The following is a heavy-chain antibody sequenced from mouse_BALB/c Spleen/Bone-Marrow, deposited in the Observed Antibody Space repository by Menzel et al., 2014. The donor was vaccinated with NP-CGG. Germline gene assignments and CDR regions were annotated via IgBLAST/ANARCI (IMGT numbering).Heavy chain of an antibody. V-gene: IGHV5-4*02. CDR1: GFTFSDYY. CDR2: INDGGSHT. J-gene: IGHJ4*01. CDR3: ARDGNFATDY. Sequence: EVMLVESGGGLVKPGGSPKLSCAVSGFTFSDYYMYWVRQNPEKRLEWVATINDGGSHTYYPDSVKGRFTISRDNAKNNLYLQMSSLKSENTAMYYCARDGNFATDYWGQGTSVTVSS. D-gene: IGHD2-1*01.